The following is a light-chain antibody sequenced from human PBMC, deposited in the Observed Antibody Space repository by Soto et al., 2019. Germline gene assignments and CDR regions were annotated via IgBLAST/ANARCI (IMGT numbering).Light chain of an antibody. CDR2: GAS. CDR3: QQHGTSPYT. CDR1: QSVRSGY. Sequence: EIVLTQSPGTLSLSPGERAALSCRCSQSVRSGYLAWYQQKPGQAPRLLMFGASRRATGIPDRFNGSGSGTDFILTISRLEPEDVAVYYCQQHGTSPYTFGQGTKVDIK. V-gene: IGKV3-20*01. J-gene: IGKJ2*01.